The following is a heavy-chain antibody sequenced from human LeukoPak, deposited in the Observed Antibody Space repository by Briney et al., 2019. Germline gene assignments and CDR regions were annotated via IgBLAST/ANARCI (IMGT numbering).Heavy chain of an antibody. J-gene: IGHJ4*02. Sequence: ASVKVSCKASGYTFTSYGISWVRQAPGQGLGWMGWISAYNGNTNYAQKLQGRVTMTTDTSTSTAYMELRSLRSDGTAVYYCARRLGRYYDSSGYDYWGQGTLVTVSS. CDR3: ARRLGRYYDSSGYDY. V-gene: IGHV1-18*01. D-gene: IGHD3-22*01. CDR1: GYTFTSYG. CDR2: ISAYNGNT.